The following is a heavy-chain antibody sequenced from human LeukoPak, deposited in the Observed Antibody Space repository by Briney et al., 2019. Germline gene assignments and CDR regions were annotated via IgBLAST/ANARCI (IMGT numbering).Heavy chain of an antibody. D-gene: IGHD4-11*01. V-gene: IGHV3-21*01. CDR3: ARDMRDYMDYYYSSMDV. CDR1: GFTFSSYS. CDR2: ISSSSSYI. Sequence: GGSLRLSCAASGFTFSSYSMNWVRQAPGKGLEWVSSISSSSSYIYHADSVKGRFTISRDNAKNSLHLQMNSLRAEDTAVYYCARDMRDYMDYYYSSMDVWGKGTTVTVSS. J-gene: IGHJ6*03.